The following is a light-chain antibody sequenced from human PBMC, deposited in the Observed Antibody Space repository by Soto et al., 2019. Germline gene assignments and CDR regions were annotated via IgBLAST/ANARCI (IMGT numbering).Light chain of an antibody. CDR2: GAS. CDR3: QQYGSPPRT. CDR1: QSVSSN. V-gene: IGKV3-15*01. Sequence: EIVMTPSPATLSVSPGERATLSCRASQSVSSNLAWYQQKPGQAPRLLIYGASTRATGIPARFSGSGFGTEFTLTISSLEPEDSAVYYCQQYGSPPRTFGQGTKVDIK. J-gene: IGKJ1*01.